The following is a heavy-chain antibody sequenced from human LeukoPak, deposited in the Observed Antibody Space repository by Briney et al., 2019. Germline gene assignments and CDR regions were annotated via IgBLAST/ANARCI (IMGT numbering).Heavy chain of an antibody. CDR2: INHSGST. CDR1: GGSFSGYY. D-gene: IGHD2-21*02. J-gene: IGHJ6*03. CDR3: ARNGFRTYCGTGCYSDYMDV. Sequence: PSETLSLTCAVYGGSFSGYYWSWIRQPPGKGLEWIGEINHSGSTNYNPSLKSRVTISVDTSKNQFSLKLSSVTAADTAVYYCARNGFRTYCGTGCYSDYMDVWGKGATVTVSS. V-gene: IGHV4-34*01.